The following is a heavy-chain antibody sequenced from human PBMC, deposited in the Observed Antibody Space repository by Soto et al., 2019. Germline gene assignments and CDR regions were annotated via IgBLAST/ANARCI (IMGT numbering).Heavy chain of an antibody. CDR2: ISSDGSNK. J-gene: IGHJ1*01. V-gene: IGHV3-30*18. Sequence: PGGSLRLSCVASGFTFRSYGMHWVRQAPGKGLEWVAVISSDGSNKDYADSVKGRFTISRDNSENTLYLQMNSLRVEDTAVYYCANHPYSGSYFGYFHHWGQGTLVTVSS. CDR1: GFTFRSYG. CDR3: ANHPYSGSYFGYFHH. D-gene: IGHD1-26*01.